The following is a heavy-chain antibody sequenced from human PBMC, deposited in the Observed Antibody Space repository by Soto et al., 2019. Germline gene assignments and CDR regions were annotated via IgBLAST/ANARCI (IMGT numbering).Heavy chain of an antibody. V-gene: IGHV3-48*01. CDR2: ISSSSTI. Sequence: GGSLRLSCAASGFTFSSYSMNWVRQAPGKGLEWVSYISSSSTIYYADSVKGRFTISRDNAKNSLYLQMNSLRAEDTAVYYCARGSYYYMDVWGKGTTVTVSS. CDR3: ARGSYYYMDV. CDR1: GFTFSSYS. J-gene: IGHJ6*03.